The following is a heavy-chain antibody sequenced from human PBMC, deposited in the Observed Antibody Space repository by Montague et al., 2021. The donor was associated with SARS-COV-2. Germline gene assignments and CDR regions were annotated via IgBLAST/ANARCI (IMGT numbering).Heavy chain of an antibody. Sequence: SETLSLTCAVYGXSFSGYYWSWIRQPPGRGLEWIGEINHSGSTNYNPSLKSRVTMSVDTSKNQFSLKLSSVTAADTAVYYCARGSTVTHYWGQGTLVTVSS. CDR1: GXSFSGYY. J-gene: IGHJ4*02. CDR2: INHSGST. V-gene: IGHV4-34*01. D-gene: IGHD4-17*01. CDR3: ARGSTVTHY.